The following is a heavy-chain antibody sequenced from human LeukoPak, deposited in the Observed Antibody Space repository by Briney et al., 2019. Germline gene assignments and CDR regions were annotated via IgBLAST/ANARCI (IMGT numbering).Heavy chain of an antibody. CDR2: IGRNGDST. J-gene: IGHJ1*01. CDR1: GFTFSTYA. D-gene: IGHD6-19*01. Sequence: GGSLRLSCSASGFTFSTYAMHWVRQAPGKGLEYVSAIGRNGDSTYYADSVKGRFTISRDNPKNTLYLQMSSLRPEDTAVYYCVKDREMGSGWAYFQHWGQGTLVTVSS. CDR3: VKDREMGSGWAYFQH. V-gene: IGHV3-64D*06.